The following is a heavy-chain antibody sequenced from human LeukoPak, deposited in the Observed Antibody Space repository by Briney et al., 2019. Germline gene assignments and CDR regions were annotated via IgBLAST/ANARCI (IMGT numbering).Heavy chain of an antibody. V-gene: IGHV4-59*08. J-gene: IGHJ4*02. CDR2: IYYSGST. Sequence: PSETLSLTCTVSGGSISSYYWSWIRQPPGKGLEWIGYIYYSGSTNYNPSLKSRVTISVDTSKNQFSLKLSSVTAADTAVYYCATARGGIQLWYWGQGTLVTVSS. D-gene: IGHD5-18*01. CDR1: GGSISSYY. CDR3: ATARGGIQLWY.